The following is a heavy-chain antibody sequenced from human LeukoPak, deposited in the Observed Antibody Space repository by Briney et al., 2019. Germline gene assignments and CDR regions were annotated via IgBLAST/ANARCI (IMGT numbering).Heavy chain of an antibody. CDR2: ISAYNGNT. Sequence: ASVKVSCKASGGTFSSYGISWVRQAPGQGLEWMGWISAYNGNTNYAQKLQGRVTMTTDTSTSTVYMELRSLRSDDTAVYYCARASGSYDYWGQGTLVTVSS. D-gene: IGHD1-26*01. V-gene: IGHV1-18*01. J-gene: IGHJ4*02. CDR3: ARASGSYDY. CDR1: GGTFSSYG.